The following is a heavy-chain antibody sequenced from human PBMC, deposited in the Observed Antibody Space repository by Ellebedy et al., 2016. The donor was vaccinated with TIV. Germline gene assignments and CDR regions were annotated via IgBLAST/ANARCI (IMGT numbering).Heavy chain of an antibody. Sequence: PGGSLRLSCAASGFTVTTNYMNWVRQAPGTGLEWVSVIFSAADGGETHYADSVKGRFTISRDSSKNTLYLQMNSLRAEDTAVYYCARDAACNGGKLDYWGQGALVTVSS. D-gene: IGHD4-23*01. CDR1: GFTVTTNY. J-gene: IGHJ4*02. V-gene: IGHV3-53*01. CDR3: ARDAACNGGKLDY. CDR2: IFSAADGGET.